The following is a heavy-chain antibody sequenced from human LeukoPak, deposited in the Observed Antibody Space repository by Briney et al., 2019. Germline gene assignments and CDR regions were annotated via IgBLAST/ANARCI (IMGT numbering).Heavy chain of an antibody. CDR3: ARNYYYYMDV. Sequence: PGGSLRLSCAASGFTLINYEMKWVRQAPGKGLEWVSSITSDSRTIYYADSVKGRFTISIDNAKNSLYLQMNSLRAEDTAVYSCARNYYYYMDVWGKGTTVIVSS. CDR2: ITSDSRTI. J-gene: IGHJ6*03. V-gene: IGHV3-48*03. CDR1: GFTLINYE.